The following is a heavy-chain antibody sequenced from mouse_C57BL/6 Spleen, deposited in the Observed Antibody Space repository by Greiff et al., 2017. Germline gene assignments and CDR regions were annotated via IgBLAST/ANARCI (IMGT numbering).Heavy chain of an antibody. D-gene: IGHD1-1*01. CDR1: GYTFTNYW. V-gene: IGHV1-63*01. Sequence: QVQLQQSGAELVRPGTSVKMSCKASGYTFTNYWIGWAKQRPGHGLEWIGDIYPGGGYTNYNEKFKGKATLTADKSSSTAYMQFSSLTSEDSAIYYCARYMITTVVATDYYAMDYWGQGTSVTVSS. CDR2: IYPGGGYT. CDR3: ARYMITTVVATDYYAMDY. J-gene: IGHJ4*01.